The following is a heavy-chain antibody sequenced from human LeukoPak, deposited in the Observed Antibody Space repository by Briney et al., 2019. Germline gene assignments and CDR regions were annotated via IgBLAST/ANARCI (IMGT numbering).Heavy chain of an antibody. J-gene: IGHJ4*02. Sequence: GGSLRLSCVASGFTFSSYWMHWVRQDPRKGLVWVSRISGDGRNINYADSVRGRFTISRDNAKNTLYLQMNSLRAEDTAVYYCANAARTPGIAVAGPCDYWGQGTLVTVSS. CDR3: ANAARTPGIAVAGPCDY. CDR2: ISGDGRNI. CDR1: GFTFSSYW. V-gene: IGHV3-74*01. D-gene: IGHD6-19*01.